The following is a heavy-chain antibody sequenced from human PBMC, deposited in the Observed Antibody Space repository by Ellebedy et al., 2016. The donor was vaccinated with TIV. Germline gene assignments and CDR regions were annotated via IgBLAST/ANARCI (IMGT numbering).Heavy chain of an antibody. CDR2: FGVSGDTT. CDR3: ARNRDSSGWYADY. V-gene: IGHV3-23*01. Sequence: PGGSLRLSCAASGFTFSDYAMRWVRQAPGKGLEWVSGFGVSGDTTYYTDSVKGRFTISRDNSKNTVYLQMNSLRAEDTAVYYCARNRDSSGWYADYWGQGTLVTVSS. CDR1: GFTFSDYA. J-gene: IGHJ4*02. D-gene: IGHD6-19*01.